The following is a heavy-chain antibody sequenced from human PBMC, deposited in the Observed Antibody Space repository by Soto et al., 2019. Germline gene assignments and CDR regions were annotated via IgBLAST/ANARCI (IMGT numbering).Heavy chain of an antibody. CDR1: GFTCSSSG. J-gene: IGHJ6*02. D-gene: IGHD3-3*01. CDR2: ISYDGSNK. V-gene: IGHV3-30*18. Sequence: GGCLRLSCAASGFTCSSSGIHWVRQAQGKGLEWVAVISYDGSNKFYIDSVKGRFTVSRDNSKNTLYLQMSSLRAEDTAVYYCAKDRQADFWRLPSPMDVWGQGTTVTVSS. CDR3: AKDRQADFWRLPSPMDV.